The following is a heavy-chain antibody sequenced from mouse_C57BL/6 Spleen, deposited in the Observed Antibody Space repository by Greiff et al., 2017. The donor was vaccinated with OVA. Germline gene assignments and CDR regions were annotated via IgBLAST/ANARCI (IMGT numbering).Heavy chain of an antibody. CDR1: GFTFSDYG. CDR3: AIITTEDY. V-gene: IGHV5-17*01. CDR2: ISSGSSTI. D-gene: IGHD1-1*01. J-gene: IGHJ2*01. Sequence: EVKLMESGGGLVKPGGSLKLSCAASGFTFSDYGMHWVRQAPEKGLEWVAYISSGSSTIYYADTVKGRFTISRDNAKNTLFLQMTSLRSEDTAMYYCAIITTEDYWGQGTTLTVSS.